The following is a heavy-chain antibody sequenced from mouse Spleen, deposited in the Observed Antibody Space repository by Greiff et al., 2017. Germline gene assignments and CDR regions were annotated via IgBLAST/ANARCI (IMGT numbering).Heavy chain of an antibody. D-gene: IGHD2-10*02. Sequence: EVQRVESGGGLVKLGGSLKLSCAASGFTFSSYAMSWVRQTPEKRLELVATISSGGGNTYYPDSVKGRFTISRDNAKNTLYLQMSSLKSEDTAMYYCARHEYGNFFDYWGQGTTLTVSS. J-gene: IGHJ2*01. V-gene: IGHV5-9-3*01. CDR1: GFTFSSYA. CDR3: ARHEYGNFFDY. CDR2: ISSGGGNT.